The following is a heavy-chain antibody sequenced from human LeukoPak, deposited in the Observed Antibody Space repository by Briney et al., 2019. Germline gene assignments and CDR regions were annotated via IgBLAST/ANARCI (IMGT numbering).Heavy chain of an antibody. V-gene: IGHV3-30*18. CDR2: ISYDGSNK. D-gene: IGHD2-15*01. CDR3: AKDLVPDCSGGSCYVGY. CDR1: GFTFSSYG. Sequence: GGSLRLSCAASGFTFSSYGMHWVRQAPGKGLEWVAVISYDGSNKYYADSVKGRFTISRDNSKNTLYLQMNSLRAEDTAVYYCAKDLVPDCSGGSCYVGYWGQGTLVTVSS. J-gene: IGHJ4*02.